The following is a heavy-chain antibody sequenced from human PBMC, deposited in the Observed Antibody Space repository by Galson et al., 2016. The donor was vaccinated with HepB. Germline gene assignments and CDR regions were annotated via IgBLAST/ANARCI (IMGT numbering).Heavy chain of an antibody. CDR1: GGSMSTYY. J-gene: IGHJ6*02. CDR3: ARSALDYDISAGYYRPLAMDV. Sequence: LSLTCTVSGGSMSTYYWSWIRQPPGKGLEWIGYTYYSGSTNCNPSLKSRVTISVDTSKNQFSLKLSSVTAADTAVYFCARSALDYDISAGYYRPLAMDVWGQGTTVTVS. CDR2: TYYSGST. D-gene: IGHD3-9*01. V-gene: IGHV4-59*01.